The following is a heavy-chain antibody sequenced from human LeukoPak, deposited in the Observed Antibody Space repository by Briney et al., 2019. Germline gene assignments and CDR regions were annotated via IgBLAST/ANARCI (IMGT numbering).Heavy chain of an antibody. CDR1: GFTFSRYS. D-gene: IGHD2-2*01. Sequence: GGSLRLSCAASGFTFSRYSMNWVRQAPGKGLEWVSYISSSSSYIYYADSVKGRFTISRDNAKNSLYLQMNSLRAEDTAVYYCARGGGYPDDAFDIWGQGTMVTVSS. V-gene: IGHV3-21*05. CDR2: ISSSSSYI. J-gene: IGHJ3*02. CDR3: ARGGGYPDDAFDI.